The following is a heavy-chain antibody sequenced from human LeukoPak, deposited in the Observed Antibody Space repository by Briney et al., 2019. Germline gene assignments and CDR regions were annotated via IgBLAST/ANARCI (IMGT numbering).Heavy chain of an antibody. D-gene: IGHD3-10*01. V-gene: IGHV3-53*01. J-gene: IGHJ4*02. CDR2: IYSGGDT. Sequence: GGSLRLSCAASGFTVISNYMSWVRQAPGKGLEWVSVIYSGGDTYYADSVKGRFTISRDSSKNTLYLQMNSLRAEDTAVYYCARAGVQFGEFDFDYWGQGTLVTVSS. CDR3: ARAGVQFGEFDFDY. CDR1: GFTVISNY.